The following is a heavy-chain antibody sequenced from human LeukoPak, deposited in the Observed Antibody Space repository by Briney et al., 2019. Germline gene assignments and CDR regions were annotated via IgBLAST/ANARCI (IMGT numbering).Heavy chain of an antibody. D-gene: IGHD2-2*01. CDR1: GYTFTSYG. CDR2: ISPSGGST. Sequence: GASVKVSCKASGYTFTSYGISWVRQAPGQGPEWMGVISPSGGSTTYAQKFQGRVTLTRDMSTSTDYMELSRLRSDDTAVYYCARDPVYCSSTSCYATSGSNDNWFDPWGQGTLVTVSS. V-gene: IGHV1-46*01. J-gene: IGHJ5*02. CDR3: ARDPVYCSSTSCYATSGSNDNWFDP.